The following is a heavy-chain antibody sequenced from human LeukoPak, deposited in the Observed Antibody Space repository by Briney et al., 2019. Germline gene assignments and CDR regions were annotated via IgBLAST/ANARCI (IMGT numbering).Heavy chain of an antibody. V-gene: IGHV1-69*04. CDR2: IIPILGIA. J-gene: IGHJ4*02. D-gene: IGHD3-22*01. Sequence: SVKVSCKASGGTFSSYAISWVRQAPGQGLEWMGRIIPILGIANYAQKFQGRVTITADKSTSTAYMELSSLRSEDTAVYYCARDVPEYYYDSSGYYHFDYWGQGTLVTVSS. CDR1: GGTFSSYA. CDR3: ARDVPEYYYDSSGYYHFDY.